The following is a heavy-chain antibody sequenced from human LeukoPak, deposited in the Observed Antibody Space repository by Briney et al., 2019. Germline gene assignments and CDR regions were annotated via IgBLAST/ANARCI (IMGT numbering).Heavy chain of an antibody. CDR1: GFTFSSYW. D-gene: IGHD3-22*01. CDR2: IKQDGSEK. Sequence: GGSLRLSCAASGFTFSSYWMGWVRQAPGKGLEWVANIKQDGSEKYYVDSVKGRFTISRDNAKNSLYLQMNSLRAEDTAVYYCARDDDPYYYDSSGLNDYWGQGTLVTVSS. V-gene: IGHV3-7*01. CDR3: ARDDDPYYYDSSGLNDY. J-gene: IGHJ4*02.